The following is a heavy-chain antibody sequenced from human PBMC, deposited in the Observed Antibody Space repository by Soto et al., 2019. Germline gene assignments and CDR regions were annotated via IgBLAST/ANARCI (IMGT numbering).Heavy chain of an antibody. CDR3: AVQWALSTTARFDP. Sequence: GGSLRLSCAASGFTFSNYAMHWVRQAPGKGLEWVAVITYEGSTKYYADSVKGRFTISRDNSANTVSLHMSRLRTEDTAVYYCAVQWALSTTARFDPWGQGTLVTVSS. D-gene: IGHD1-26*01. V-gene: IGHV3-30*04. CDR1: GFTFSNYA. CDR2: ITYEGSTK. J-gene: IGHJ5*02.